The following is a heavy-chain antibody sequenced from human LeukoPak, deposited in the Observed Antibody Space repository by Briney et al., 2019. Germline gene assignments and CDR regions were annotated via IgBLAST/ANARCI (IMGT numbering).Heavy chain of an antibody. Sequence: GESLKISCQGSANTFSDYWIGWVRQMPGKGLEWMGVIYPDDSQTTYSPSFERQVTISADKSINTAYLQWNSLKATDTAMYYCARRKMINHNAFDIWGQGTMVTVSA. V-gene: IGHV5-51*01. CDR3: ARRKMINHNAFDI. CDR2: IYPDDSQT. CDR1: ANTFSDYW. D-gene: IGHD3-22*01. J-gene: IGHJ3*02.